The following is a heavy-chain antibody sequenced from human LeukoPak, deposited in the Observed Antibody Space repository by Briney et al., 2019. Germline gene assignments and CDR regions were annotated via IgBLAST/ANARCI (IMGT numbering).Heavy chain of an antibody. V-gene: IGHV3-15*01. CDR2: IKIEADGATT. CDR3: TPQGLL. CDR1: GFTFSSYW. J-gene: IGHJ4*02. Sequence: GGSLRLSCAASGFTFSSYWMSWVRQAPGKGLEWVGRIKIEADGATTDYGAAVRGGFTISRDDSKNMTYPQMNSLKTEDTAVYYCTPQGLLWGQGTLVTVSS.